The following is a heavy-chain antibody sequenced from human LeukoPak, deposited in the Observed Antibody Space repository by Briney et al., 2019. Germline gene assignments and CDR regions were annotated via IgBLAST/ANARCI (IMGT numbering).Heavy chain of an antibody. CDR3: ARQTAYCSSTSCYDYYFDY. D-gene: IGHD2-2*01. Sequence: PGESLKISCKGSGYSFTSYWIGWVRQMPGKGLEWMGIIYPGDSDTRYSPSFQGQVTISADKSISTAYLQWSSLKASDTAMYYCARQTAYCSSTSCYDYYFDYWGQGTLVTVSS. CDR1: GYSFTSYW. V-gene: IGHV5-51*01. J-gene: IGHJ4*02. CDR2: IYPGDSDT.